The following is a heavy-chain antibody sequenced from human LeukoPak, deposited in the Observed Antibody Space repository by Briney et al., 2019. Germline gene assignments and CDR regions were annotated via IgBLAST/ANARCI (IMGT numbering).Heavy chain of an antibody. V-gene: IGHV1-2*02. D-gene: IGHD5-24*01. CDR2: INTNSGGT. J-gene: IGHJ4*02. CDR1: GYTFTGYY. Sequence: ASVKVSCKASGYTFTGYYMHWVRQAPGHRLEWMGWINTNSGGTNYAQKFQGRVTMTRDTSISTAYMELSRLRSDDTAVYYCARGPVEMATMPLFYFDYWGQGTLVTVSS. CDR3: ARGPVEMATMPLFYFDY.